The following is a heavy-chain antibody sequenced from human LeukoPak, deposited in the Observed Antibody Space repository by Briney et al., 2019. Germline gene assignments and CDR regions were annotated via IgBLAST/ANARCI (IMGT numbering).Heavy chain of an antibody. J-gene: IGHJ4*02. CDR3: ARRNDLVSKYFDY. CDR2: ISYIWST. D-gene: IGHD3/OR15-3a*01. CDR1: GGPISSCSFF. V-gene: IGHV4-39*01. Sequence: PSETLTLTCTVSGGPISSCSFFWGWFRQPPGKGLEWIGTISYIWSTYYNPSLTSQATISVDTSMNLLALRLSSVTAADTVVYFCARRNDLVSKYFDYWGQGSLVTVSA.